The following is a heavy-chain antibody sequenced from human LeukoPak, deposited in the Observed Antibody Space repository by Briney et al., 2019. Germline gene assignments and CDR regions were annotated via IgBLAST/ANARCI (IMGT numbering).Heavy chain of an antibody. Sequence: GGSLRLSCAASGFTFSSYEMNWVRQAPGKGLEWVSYISSSGSTIYYADSVKGRFTISRDNAKNSLYLQMNRLRAEDTAMYYCARDSDGGYDTPFDYWGQGTLVTVSS. CDR3: ARDSDGGYDTPFDY. D-gene: IGHD5-12*01. CDR1: GFTFSSYE. J-gene: IGHJ4*02. CDR2: ISSSGSTI. V-gene: IGHV3-48*03.